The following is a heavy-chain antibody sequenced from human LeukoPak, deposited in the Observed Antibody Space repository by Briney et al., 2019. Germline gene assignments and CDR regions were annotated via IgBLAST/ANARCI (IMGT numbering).Heavy chain of an antibody. Sequence: GGSLRLSCAASGFTFSSYAMSWVRQAPGKGLEWVSAISGSGGSTYYADSVKGRFTISRDNSKNTLYLQMNSLRAEDTAVYYCAKDGDYYDSSGYLLIRVKRVSYFDYWGQGTLVTVSS. CDR1: GFTFSSYA. V-gene: IGHV3-23*01. CDR3: AKDGDYYDSSGYLLIRVKRVSYFDY. CDR2: ISGSGGST. J-gene: IGHJ4*02. D-gene: IGHD3-22*01.